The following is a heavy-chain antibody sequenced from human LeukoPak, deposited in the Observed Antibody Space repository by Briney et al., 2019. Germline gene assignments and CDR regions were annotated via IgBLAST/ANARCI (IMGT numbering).Heavy chain of an antibody. V-gene: IGHV3-48*04. Sequence: GGSLRLSCAASGFTFSSYSMNWVRQAPGKGLEWVSYISSSSSTIYYADSVKGRFTISRDNAKNSLYLQMNSLRAEDTAVYYCARDLTGGRYFDWLSMGPHYYYGMDVWGQGTTVTVSS. D-gene: IGHD3-9*01. CDR2: ISSSSSTI. CDR3: ARDLTGGRYFDWLSMGPHYYYGMDV. CDR1: GFTFSSYS. J-gene: IGHJ6*02.